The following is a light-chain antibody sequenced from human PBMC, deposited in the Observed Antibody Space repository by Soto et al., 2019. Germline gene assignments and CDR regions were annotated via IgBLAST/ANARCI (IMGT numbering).Light chain of an antibody. V-gene: IGKV3-20*01. CDR2: SAS. CDR3: QQYGGSPQT. Sequence: EIVLTQSPGTLSLSPGERATLSCRASQSVTSNYVAWYQQKPGQAPRLLIYSASSRATGIPDRISGSGSGTDFTLTISRLEPEDFAVYYCQQYGGSPQTFGQGTKV. J-gene: IGKJ1*01. CDR1: QSVTSNY.